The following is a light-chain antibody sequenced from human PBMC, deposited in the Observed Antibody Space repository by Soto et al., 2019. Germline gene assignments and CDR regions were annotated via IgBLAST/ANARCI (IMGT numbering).Light chain of an antibody. CDR1: QSVSSN. CDR3: QQYNNWPRT. J-gene: IGKJ1*01. V-gene: IGKV3-15*01. CDR2: GAS. Sequence: EIVMTQSPATLSVSPGARATLSCRASQSVSSNLAWYQQRPGQAPRLLIYGASTRATGIPGRFSGSGSGTEFTHTISSLQSEDFAVYHCQQYNNWPRTFGQGTKVEIK.